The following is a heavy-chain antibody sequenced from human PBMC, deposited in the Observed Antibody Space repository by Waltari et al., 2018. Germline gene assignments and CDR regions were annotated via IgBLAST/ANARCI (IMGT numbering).Heavy chain of an antibody. D-gene: IGHD3-10*01. CDR2: IYHSGST. V-gene: IGHV4-38-2*01. CDR1: GYSISSGYY. CDR3: ARLALTMVQGVIYY. Sequence: QVQLQESGPGLVTPSATLSLTCAVSGYSISSGYYWGWIRQPPGKGLEWIGSIYHSGSTYYNPSLKSRVTISVDTSKNQFSLKLSSVTAADTAVYYCARLALTMVQGVIYYWGQGTLVTVSS. J-gene: IGHJ4*02.